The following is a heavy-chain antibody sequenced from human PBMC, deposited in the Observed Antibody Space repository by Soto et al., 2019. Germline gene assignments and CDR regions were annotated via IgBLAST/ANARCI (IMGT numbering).Heavy chain of an antibody. CDR2: ISPYNTNT. CDR3: ARDPCRGNTCHFFDY. V-gene: IGHV1-18*01. D-gene: IGHD2-15*01. J-gene: IGHJ4*02. CDR1: GYTVTSYG. Sequence: RASVKVSCKASGYTVTSYGISWVRQAPGQGLEWMGWISPYNTNTHYAQKFQGRVTMTTDTSTSTVYMEVRSLRSDDTAVYYCARDPCRGNTCHFFDYWGQGTPVTVSS.